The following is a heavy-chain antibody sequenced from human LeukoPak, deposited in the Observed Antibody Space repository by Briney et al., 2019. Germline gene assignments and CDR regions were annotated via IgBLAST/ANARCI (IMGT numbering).Heavy chain of an antibody. V-gene: IGHV3-7*01. D-gene: IGHD2-21*01. CDR1: GFTFSAYW. CDR2: INEDGGEK. Sequence: GGSLRLSCAASGFTFSAYWMTWVRQAPGKGLEWVANINEDGGEKYYVDSVRGRVTISRDNAKNSLYLQMNSLRAEDTAVYYCARGREIAVIWGQGTLVTVSS. J-gene: IGHJ4*02. CDR3: ARGREIAVI.